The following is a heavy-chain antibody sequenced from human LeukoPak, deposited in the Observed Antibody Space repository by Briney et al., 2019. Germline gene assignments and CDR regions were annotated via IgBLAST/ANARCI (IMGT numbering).Heavy chain of an antibody. Sequence: GGSLRLSCAASGFTFISYAMNWVRQAPGKGLEWVSYISSSGTTISYAQSVKGRFTITRDNAQNSLTLHMNTLRADDTAVYYCAKDGGTXFDXXXQGTLVTVX. CDR1: GFTFISYA. CDR2: ISSSGTTI. J-gene: IGHJ4*02. CDR3: AKDGGTXFDX. V-gene: IGHV3-48*01. D-gene: IGHD1-26*01.